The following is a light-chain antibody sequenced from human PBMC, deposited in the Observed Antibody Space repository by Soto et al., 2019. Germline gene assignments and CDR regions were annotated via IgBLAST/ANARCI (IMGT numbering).Light chain of an antibody. CDR3: QHYVTSLTT. CDR1: QSVTSNY. Sequence: EIVLTQSPGTLSLSPGERATLSCGASQSVTSNYLAWYQQKPGQAPRLLIFGASIRVTGIPDRFIGSGSGTDFTLTISRLEPEDFAVYYCQHYVTSLTTFGQGTTVDIX. J-gene: IGKJ1*01. V-gene: IGKV3-20*01. CDR2: GAS.